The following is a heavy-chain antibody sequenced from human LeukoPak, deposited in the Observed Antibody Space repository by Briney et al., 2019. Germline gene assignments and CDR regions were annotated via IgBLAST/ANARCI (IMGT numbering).Heavy chain of an antibody. CDR1: GGSISSHY. Sequence: SETLSLTCTVSGGSISSHYWSWIRQPPGKGLEWVGYIYYSGSTNYTPSLKSRVTISVDTSKNQFSLKLSSVTAADTAVYYCARGRIDTAIFDYWGQGTLVTVSS. CDR2: IYYSGST. J-gene: IGHJ4*02. D-gene: IGHD5-18*01. CDR3: ARGRIDTAIFDY. V-gene: IGHV4-59*11.